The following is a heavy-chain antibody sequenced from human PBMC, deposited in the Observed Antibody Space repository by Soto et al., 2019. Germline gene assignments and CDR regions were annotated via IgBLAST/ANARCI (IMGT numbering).Heavy chain of an antibody. Sequence: GESLKISCKGSGYSFTSYWIGWVRQMPGKGMEWMGIIYPGDSDTRYSPSFQGQVTISADKSISTAYLQWSSLKASDTAMYYCARVVDSSGYYYQYYFDYWGQGTLVTVSS. CDR3: ARVVDSSGYYYQYYFDY. CDR1: GYSFTSYW. J-gene: IGHJ4*02. CDR2: IYPGDSDT. V-gene: IGHV5-51*01. D-gene: IGHD3-22*01.